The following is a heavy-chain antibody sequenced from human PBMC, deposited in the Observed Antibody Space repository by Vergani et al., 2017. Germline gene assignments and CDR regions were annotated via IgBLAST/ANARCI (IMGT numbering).Heavy chain of an antibody. V-gene: IGHV3-33*06. D-gene: IGHD2-2*01. CDR3: AKKRGGYCSSTSCPLIDY. CDR2: IWYDGSNK. J-gene: IGHJ4*02. CDR1: GFTFSSYG. Sequence: QVQLVESGGGVVQPGRSLRLSCAASGFTFSSYGMHWVRQAPGKGLEWVAVIWYDGSNKYYADSVKGRFTISRDNSKNTLYLQMNSLRAEDTAVYYCAKKRGGYCSSTSCPLIDYWGQGTLVTVSS.